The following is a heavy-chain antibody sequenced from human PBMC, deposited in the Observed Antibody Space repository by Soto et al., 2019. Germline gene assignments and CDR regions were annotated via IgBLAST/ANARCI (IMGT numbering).Heavy chain of an antibody. CDR2: SKNKADSYTT. Sequence: EVQLVESGGGLVQPGGSLRLSCAASGFTFSDHYMDWVRQAPGKGLEWVGRSKNKADSYTTEYAASVKGRFTISRDGSKHSLFLQMNRMKNEDTDVYYCTVWGSWNDFGAAWGQGILVTVSS. J-gene: IGHJ4*02. V-gene: IGHV3-72*01. D-gene: IGHD3-10*01. CDR3: TVWGSWNDFGAA. CDR1: GFTFSDHY.